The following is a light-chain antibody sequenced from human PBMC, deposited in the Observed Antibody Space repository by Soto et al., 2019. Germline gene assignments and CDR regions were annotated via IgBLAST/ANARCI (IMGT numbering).Light chain of an antibody. Sequence: QSVLTQPPSVSGAPGQRVAISCTGSSSNIGAGYDVHWYQQLPGTAPKLLIYKNINRPSGVSDRFSGSKSGTSASLAITGLQAEDEAEYYCQSYDTMLSGPVVFGGGTKLTVL. J-gene: IGLJ2*01. CDR3: QSYDTMLSGPVV. V-gene: IGLV1-40*01. CDR1: SSNIGAGYD. CDR2: KNI.